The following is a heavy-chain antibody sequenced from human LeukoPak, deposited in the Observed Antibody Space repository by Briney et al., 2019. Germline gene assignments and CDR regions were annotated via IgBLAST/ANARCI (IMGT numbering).Heavy chain of an antibody. CDR1: GYTFTSYA. CDR2: IIPIFGTA. D-gene: IGHD3-22*01. CDR3: ARDPHYYDSSGYRGYAFDI. Sequence: SVKVSCKASGYTFTSYAISWVRQAPGQGLEWMGGIIPIFGTANYAQKFQGRVTITADESTSTAYMELSSLRSEDTAVYYCARDPHYYDSSGYRGYAFDIWGQGTMVTVSS. V-gene: IGHV1-69*13. J-gene: IGHJ3*02.